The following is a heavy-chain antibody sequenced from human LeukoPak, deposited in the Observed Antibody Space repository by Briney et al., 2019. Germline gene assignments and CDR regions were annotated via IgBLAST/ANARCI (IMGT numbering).Heavy chain of an antibody. Sequence: PGGSLRLSCAASGFTFSSHAMSWVRQAPGKGLEWVSAISGSGGSTYYADSVKGRFTISRDNSKNTLYLQMNSLRAEDTAVYYCAKGVTGRHYYYMDVWGKGTTVTVSS. CDR3: AKGVTGRHYYYMDV. CDR2: ISGSGGST. V-gene: IGHV3-23*01. CDR1: GFTFSSHA. D-gene: IGHD3-10*01. J-gene: IGHJ6*03.